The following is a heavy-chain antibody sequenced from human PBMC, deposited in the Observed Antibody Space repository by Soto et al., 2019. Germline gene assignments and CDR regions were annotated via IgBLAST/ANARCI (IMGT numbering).Heavy chain of an antibody. D-gene: IGHD2-15*01. CDR1: GLIFRSYW. Sequence: GGSLRLSCVASGLIFRSYWMSWVRQAPGKGLEWVANIKQDGSDKYYVDSVKGRFTISRDNAKNSLYLQMNSLREEDTAVYHCASGVRCGGGSCLGGGFFASWGQGTLVTVSS. J-gene: IGHJ1*01. CDR3: ASGVRCGGGSCLGGGFFAS. CDR2: IKQDGSDK. V-gene: IGHV3-7*01.